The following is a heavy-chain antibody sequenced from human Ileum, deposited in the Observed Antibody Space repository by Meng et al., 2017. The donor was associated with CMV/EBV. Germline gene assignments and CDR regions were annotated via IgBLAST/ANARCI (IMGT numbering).Heavy chain of an antibody. D-gene: IGHD3-3*01. CDR1: GGYY. Sequence: GGYYWSWIRQHPGKGLEWIGYIYYSGGAYYHPSLKSRVTISVDTSKNQFSLKLSSVTAADTAVYYCARGSYYDFWSGVSSGPLVDYWGQGTLVTVSS. V-gene: IGHV4-31*02. J-gene: IGHJ4*02. CDR2: IYYSGGA. CDR3: ARGSYYDFWSGVSSGPLVDY.